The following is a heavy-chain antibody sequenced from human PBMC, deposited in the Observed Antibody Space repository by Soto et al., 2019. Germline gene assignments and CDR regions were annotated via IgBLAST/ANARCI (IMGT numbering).Heavy chain of an antibody. CDR1: GYSFTNYG. Sequence: QIHLEQSRIEMKEPGTSLKISCATSGYSFTNYGISWVRQAPGQGLEWMGWISGYNGNTKYAQSFHDRVVMTADKFTSTGYLEMRNLRSNDTDVYYCARANTWVTGRVGTHWGQGTKVTVSS. J-gene: IGHJ4*02. D-gene: IGHD1-1*01. CDR2: ISGYNGNT. CDR3: ARANTWVTGRVGTH. V-gene: IGHV1-18*01.